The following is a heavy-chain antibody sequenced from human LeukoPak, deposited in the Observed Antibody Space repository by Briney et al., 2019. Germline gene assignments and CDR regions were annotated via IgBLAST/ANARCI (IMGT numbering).Heavy chain of an antibody. CDR1: GGSISSSNYY. J-gene: IGHJ4*02. Sequence: PSETLSLTCTVSGGSISSSNYYWGWIRQPPGKGLEWIGSIHSSGTTKYNPSLKSRVTISVDNSNNKFSLRLSSVTAADTALYYCARGTLYSGWSYYFDSWGQGTLVTVSS. CDR2: IHSSGTT. D-gene: IGHD6-19*01. CDR3: ARGTLYSGWSYYFDS. V-gene: IGHV4-39*07.